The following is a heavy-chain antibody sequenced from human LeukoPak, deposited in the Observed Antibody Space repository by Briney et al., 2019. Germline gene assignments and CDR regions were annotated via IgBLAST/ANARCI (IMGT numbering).Heavy chain of an antibody. CDR3: ARDYGSRIDC. CDR2: IWYDGSNK. D-gene: IGHD3-10*01. CDR1: GLTFSSYG. J-gene: IGHJ4*02. Sequence: GRSLRLSCAASGLTFSSYGMHWVRQAPGKGLEWVALIWYDGSNKYYGDSVKGRFTISRDNSKNTLYLQMNSLRAEDTAVYYCARDYGSRIDCWGQGTLVTVSS. V-gene: IGHV3-33*01.